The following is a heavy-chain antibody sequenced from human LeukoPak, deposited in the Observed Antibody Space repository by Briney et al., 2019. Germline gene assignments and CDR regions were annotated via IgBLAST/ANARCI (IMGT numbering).Heavy chain of an antibody. J-gene: IGHJ3*02. CDR3: ARDRGYYYDSSGYYYVGYAFDI. D-gene: IGHD3-22*01. CDR1: GFTFSDYY. V-gene: IGHV3-11*04. Sequence: GGSLRLSCAASGFTFSDYYMSWIRQAPGKGLEWVSYISSSGSTIYYADSVKGRFTISRDNGKNSLYLQMNSLRAEDTAVYYCARDRGYYYDSSGYYYVGYAFDIWGQGTMVTVSS. CDR2: ISSSGSTI.